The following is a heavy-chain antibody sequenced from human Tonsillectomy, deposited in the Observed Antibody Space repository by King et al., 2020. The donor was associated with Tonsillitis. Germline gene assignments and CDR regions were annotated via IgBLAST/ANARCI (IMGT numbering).Heavy chain of an antibody. D-gene: IGHD3-9*01. CDR3: AKDRLVLRYFDQPLDV. Sequence: QLVQSGGGVVQPGRSLRLSCAASGFTLSSYGMHWVRQAPGKGLEWVAVISYDGSNKYYADSVKGRFTVSRDNSKNTLHLQMNSLRAEDTAVYYCAKDRLVLRYFDQPLDVWGQGTSVTVPS. J-gene: IGHJ6*02. V-gene: IGHV3-30*18. CDR2: ISYDGSNK. CDR1: GFTLSSYG.